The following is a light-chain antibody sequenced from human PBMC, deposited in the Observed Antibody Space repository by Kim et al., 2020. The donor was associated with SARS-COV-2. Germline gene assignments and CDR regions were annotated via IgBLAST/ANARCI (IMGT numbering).Light chain of an antibody. CDR2: GAS. V-gene: IGKV3-15*01. CDR3: QHYNNWPSIT. CDR1: RSVAHN. J-gene: IGKJ4*01. Sequence: EIVMTQSPATLSVSPGERATLSCRASRSVAHNLAWYQQKPGQAPRLLIHGASTRATGIPGRFSGSGSGTEFTLTISSLQSEDFAVYYCQHYNNWPSITFGGGTKVDIK.